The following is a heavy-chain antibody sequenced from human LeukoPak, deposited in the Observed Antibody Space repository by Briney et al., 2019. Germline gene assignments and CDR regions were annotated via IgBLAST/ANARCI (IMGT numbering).Heavy chain of an antibody. J-gene: IGHJ4*02. V-gene: IGHV3-7*01. D-gene: IGHD2-15*01. CDR2: IRGDGGDK. CDR3: ARDIDRAHGD. CDR1: GFTFTSHW. Sequence: QAGGSLRLSCAASGFTFTSHWMTWVRQAPRKGLEWVANIRGDGGDKYYVDSVKGRFTISRDNAKNSVYLQMNSLRGEDTAVYYCARDIDRAHGDWGQGTLVTVSS.